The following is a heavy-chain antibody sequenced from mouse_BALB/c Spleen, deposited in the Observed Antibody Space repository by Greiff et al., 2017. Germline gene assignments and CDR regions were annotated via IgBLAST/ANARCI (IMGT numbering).Heavy chain of an antibody. CDR2: INPGSGGT. CDR3: ARSGYYQGFAY. Sequence: QVQLKQSGAELVRPGTSVKVSCKASGYAFTNYLIEWVKQRPGQGLEWIGVINPGSGGTNYNEKFKGKATLTADKSSSTAYMQLSSLTSDDSAVYFCARSGYYQGFAYWGQGTLVTVSA. CDR1: GYAFTNYL. D-gene: IGHD3-1*01. J-gene: IGHJ3*01. V-gene: IGHV1-54*01.